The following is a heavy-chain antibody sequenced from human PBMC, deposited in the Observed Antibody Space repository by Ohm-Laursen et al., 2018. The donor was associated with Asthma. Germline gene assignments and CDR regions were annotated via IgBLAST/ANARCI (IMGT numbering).Heavy chain of an antibody. V-gene: IGHV3-30-3*01. D-gene: IGHD4-17*01. CDR2: GGSYYDGGLK. Sequence: SLRLSCAASGFTFRSYAMHWVRQAPGKGLEWVAVGGSYYDGGLKYYADSVNGRFTVSRDDSKNTLYLQMNSLRAEDTAVYYCARDPWGVTTRYFDYWGQGTLVTVSS. CDR1: GFTFRSYA. CDR3: ARDPWGVTTRYFDY. J-gene: IGHJ4*02.